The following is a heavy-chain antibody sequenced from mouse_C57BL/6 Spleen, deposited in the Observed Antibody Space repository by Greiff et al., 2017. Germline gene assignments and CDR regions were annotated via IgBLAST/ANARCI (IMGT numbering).Heavy chain of an antibody. J-gene: IGHJ4*01. CDR3: TTDYGSSGWTGYAMDY. CDR1: GFNIKDYY. V-gene: IGHV14-1*01. D-gene: IGHD1-1*01. CDR2: IGPEDGDP. Sequence: VQLQQSGAELVRPGASVKLSCTASGFNIKDYYMHWVKQRPEQGLEWIGRIGPEDGDPDYAPKFQGKATMTAATSSNTAYLQLSSLTSEDTAVYYCTTDYGSSGWTGYAMDYWGQGTSVTVSS.